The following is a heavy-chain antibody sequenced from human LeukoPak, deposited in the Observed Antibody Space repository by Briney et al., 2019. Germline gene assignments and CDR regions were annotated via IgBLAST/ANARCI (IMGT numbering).Heavy chain of an antibody. J-gene: IGHJ6*02. CDR1: GGTFSSYA. Sequence: ASVRVSCKASGGTFSSYAISWVRQAPGQGLEWMGGIIPIFGTANYAQKFQGRVTITADESTSTAYMELSSLRSEDTAVYYCARIDYYYYGMDVWGQGTTVTVSS. CDR3: ARIDYYYYGMDV. V-gene: IGHV1-69*13. CDR2: IIPIFGTA.